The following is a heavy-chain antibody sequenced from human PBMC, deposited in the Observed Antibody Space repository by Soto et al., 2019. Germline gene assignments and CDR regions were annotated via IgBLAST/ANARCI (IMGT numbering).Heavy chain of an antibody. Sequence: QITLKESGPTLVKPTQTLTLTCTFSGFSLTTSGVGVGWIRQPPGKALEWLALIYWDDDKRYSPSLKSRLTITQDTSKTHLVPTLTNMDPADTATYFCADRTTTVPWWFDPWGQGPLVTVSS. CDR3: ADRTTTVPWWFDP. J-gene: IGHJ5*02. D-gene: IGHD4-17*01. CDR2: IYWDDDK. V-gene: IGHV2-5*02. CDR1: GFSLTTSGVG.